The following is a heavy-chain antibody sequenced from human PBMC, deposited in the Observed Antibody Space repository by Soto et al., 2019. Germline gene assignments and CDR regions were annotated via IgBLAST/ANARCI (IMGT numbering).Heavy chain of an antibody. CDR2: ISGSGGST. D-gene: IGHD3-3*01. J-gene: IGHJ3*02. CDR1: GFTFSSYA. Sequence: EVQLLESGGGLVQPGGSLRLSCAASGFTFSSYAMSWVRQAPGKGLEWVSAISGSGGSTYYADSVKGRFTISRDKSKNTLYLQMNSLRAEDTAVYYCAKEGDEAEANYDFWSGDAFDIWGQGTMVTVSS. CDR3: AKEGDEAEANYDFWSGDAFDI. V-gene: IGHV3-23*01.